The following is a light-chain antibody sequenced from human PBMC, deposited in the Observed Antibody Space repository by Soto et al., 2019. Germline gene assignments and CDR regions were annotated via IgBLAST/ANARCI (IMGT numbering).Light chain of an antibody. Sequence: EIVLTQSPATLSLSPGESATLSCRATRSVSSYLAWYQQKPGQAPRLLIYDASNRATGIPARFSATVSGTEFSLTITSLQPEDFATYYCQQLFDSPITFGQGTRLEI. V-gene: IGKV3-11*01. CDR2: DAS. J-gene: IGKJ5*01. CDR1: RSVSSY. CDR3: QQLFDSPIT.